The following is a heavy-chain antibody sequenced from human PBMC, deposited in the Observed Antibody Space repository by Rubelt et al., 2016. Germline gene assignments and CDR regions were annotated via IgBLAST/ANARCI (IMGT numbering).Heavy chain of an antibody. V-gene: IGHV3-66*02. D-gene: IGHD4-17*01. Sequence: GGSLRLSCAASGLIVGTHYMIWGRQAPGEGLEWVSGISGEGRTFFADSMKGRINISRDNYKETLYLQMNSLRVEDTAVYYCTKEGNFDDGDITFRAGFDCWGEGTLVTVSS. J-gene: IGHJ4*02. CDR2: ISGEGRT. CDR1: GLIVGTHY. CDR3: TKEGNFDDGDITFRAGFDC.